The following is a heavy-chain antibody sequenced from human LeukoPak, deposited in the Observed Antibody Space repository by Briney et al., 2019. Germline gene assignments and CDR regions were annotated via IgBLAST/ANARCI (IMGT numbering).Heavy chain of an antibody. CDR1: GGSISSYY. J-gene: IGHJ3*02. Sequence: SQTLSLTCTVSGGSISSYYWSWIRQPPGKGLEWIGYIYYSGSTNYNPSLKSRVTISVDTSKNQFSLKLSSVTAADTAVYYCARARLRLRLGELSSDAFDIWGQGTMVTVS. CDR2: IYYSGST. V-gene: IGHV4-59*01. CDR3: ARARLRLRLGELSSDAFDI. D-gene: IGHD3-16*02.